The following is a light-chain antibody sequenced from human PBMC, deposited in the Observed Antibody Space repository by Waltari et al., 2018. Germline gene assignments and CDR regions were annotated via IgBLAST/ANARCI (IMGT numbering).Light chain of an antibody. V-gene: IGKV3-15*01. Sequence: ERVMTQSPATLSVSPGETATLSCRASQSASTHLAWYQQKAGQAPRLLIYDASIRATGVPARFSGSGAGTEFTLTITGLQSEDFAVYYCQQYNNWLYTFGQGTKLEIK. CDR2: DAS. CDR3: QQYNNWLYT. CDR1: QSASTH. J-gene: IGKJ2*01.